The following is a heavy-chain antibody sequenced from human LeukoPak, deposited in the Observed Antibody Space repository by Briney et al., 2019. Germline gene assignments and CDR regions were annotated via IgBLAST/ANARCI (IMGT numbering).Heavy chain of an antibody. CDR1: GYSISSGYY. Sequence: SETLSLTCTVSGYSISSGYYWGWIRQPPGKGLEWIATIYYSGTTYYNPSLKSRVTISVDTSKNQFSLKINSVTAADTAVYFCARHPTGYPNWFDRWGQGTLVTVSS. CDR2: IYYSGTT. V-gene: IGHV4-38-2*02. J-gene: IGHJ5*02. D-gene: IGHD3-9*01. CDR3: ARHPTGYPNWFDR.